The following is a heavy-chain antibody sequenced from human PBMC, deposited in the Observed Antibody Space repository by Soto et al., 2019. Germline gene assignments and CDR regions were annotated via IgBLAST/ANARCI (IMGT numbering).Heavy chain of an antibody. J-gene: IGHJ2*01. CDR3: ARKVSGSTGRPDLWYFDL. Sequence: EVQLLDSGEGLVQPGGSLRLSCAASGFTFSGYALTWVRQAPGKGLEWVSAISGGGDATFYADSVKGRFTISRDNSKNTLYLQMNTLRAQDTAVYYCARKVSGSTGRPDLWYFDLWGRGTLVTVSS. CDR1: GFTFSGYA. V-gene: IGHV3-23*01. CDR2: ISGGGDAT. D-gene: IGHD3-10*01.